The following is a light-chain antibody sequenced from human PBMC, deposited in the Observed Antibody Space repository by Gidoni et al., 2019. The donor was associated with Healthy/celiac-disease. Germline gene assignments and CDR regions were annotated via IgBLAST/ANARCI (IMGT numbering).Light chain of an antibody. CDR1: QSVSSN. J-gene: IGKJ1*01. Sequence: EIVMTQSPATLSVSPGERATLSCRASQSVSSNLAWYQQKPGQAPRLLIYGESSRATGIPARFSGSGSGTKFTLTISSLQSEDFAVYYCQQYNNWLWTFGQGTKVEIK. CDR3: QQYNNWLWT. CDR2: GES. V-gene: IGKV3-15*01.